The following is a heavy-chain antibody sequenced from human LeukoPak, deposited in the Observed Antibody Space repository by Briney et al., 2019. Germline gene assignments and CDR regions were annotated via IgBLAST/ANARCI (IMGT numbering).Heavy chain of an antibody. CDR2: ITGSGGTT. Sequence: GGTLRLSCAASGFAFSNYGMNWVRQAPGKGLEWVSGITGSGGTTYYADSVKGRFTISRDNSKNTLYLQMNSLRAEDTAVYYCARDPPGYCSGGSCYEHYYYYMDVWGKGTTVTVSS. CDR1: GFAFSNYG. CDR3: ARDPPGYCSGGSCYEHYYYYMDV. V-gene: IGHV3-23*01. J-gene: IGHJ6*03. D-gene: IGHD2-15*01.